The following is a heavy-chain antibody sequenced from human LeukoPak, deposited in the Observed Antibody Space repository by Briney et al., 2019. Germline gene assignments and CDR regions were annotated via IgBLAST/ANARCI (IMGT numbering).Heavy chain of an antibody. Sequence: GGTLRLSCAASGFTFSSYAMHWVRQAPGKGLEWGAVISYDGSNKYYADSVKGRFTISRDNSKNTPYLQMNSLRAEDTAVYYCARNRYFDRLLSSWFDPWGQGTLVTVSS. CDR1: GFTFSSYA. V-gene: IGHV3-30*04. CDR2: ISYDGSNK. D-gene: IGHD3-9*01. J-gene: IGHJ5*02. CDR3: ARNRYFDRLLSSWFDP.